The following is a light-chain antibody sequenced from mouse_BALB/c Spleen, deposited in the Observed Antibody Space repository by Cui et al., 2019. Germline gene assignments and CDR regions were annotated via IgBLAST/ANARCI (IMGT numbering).Light chain of an antibody. Sequence: QIVLTQSPAIISASPGEKDTMTCSASSSVSYRYWYQQKPGSSPRLLIYDTSNLASGVPVRFSGSGSGTSYSLTISRMEAEDAATYYCQQWSSYPRTVGGGTKLEIK. V-gene: IGKV4-55*01. CDR1: SSVSY. CDR2: DTS. CDR3: QQWSSYPRT. J-gene: IGKJ1*01.